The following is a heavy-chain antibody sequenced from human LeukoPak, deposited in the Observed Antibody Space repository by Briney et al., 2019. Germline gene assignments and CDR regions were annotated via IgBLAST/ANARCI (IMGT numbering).Heavy chain of an antibody. CDR2: ISPDGRST. J-gene: IGHJ4*02. D-gene: IGHD5-18*01. CDR3: AMGYKSAYSWDY. CDR1: XXTXSVFW. V-gene: IGHV3-74*01. Sequence: LRLSXXASXXTXSVFWMFWVRQAXGQGLVWVSHISPDGRSTNYADSVKGRFTISRDNARNTLYLQLNSLTAEDTAVYYCAMGYKSAYSWDYWGQGTLVTVSS.